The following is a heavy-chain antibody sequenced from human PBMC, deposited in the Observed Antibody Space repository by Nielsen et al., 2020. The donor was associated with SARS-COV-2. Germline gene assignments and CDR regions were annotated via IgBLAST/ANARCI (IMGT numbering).Heavy chain of an antibody. CDR2: IYYSGST. D-gene: IGHD6-13*01. CDR1: GGSISSGGYY. V-gene: IGHV4-31*03. CDR3: ARGRSSSWYLNAFDI. J-gene: IGHJ3*02. Sequence: SETLSLTCTVSGGSISSGGYYWSWIRQHPGKGLEWIGYIYYSGSTYYNPSLKSRVTISVDMSKNQFSLKLSSVTAADTAVYYCARGRSSSWYLNAFDIWGQGTMVTVSS.